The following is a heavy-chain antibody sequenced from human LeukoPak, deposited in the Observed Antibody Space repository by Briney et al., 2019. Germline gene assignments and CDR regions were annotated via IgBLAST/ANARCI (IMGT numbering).Heavy chain of an antibody. CDR1: GFTVSSNY. CDR3: ARPGLGSFDY. J-gene: IGHJ4*02. Sequence: GGSLRLFCAASGFTVSSNYMSWVRQAPGKGLEWVSVIYSGGSTYYADFVKGRFTISRDNAKNSLYLQMNSLRAEDTAVYYCARPGLGSFDYWGQGTLVTVSS. V-gene: IGHV3-53*01. D-gene: IGHD1-26*01. CDR2: IYSGGST.